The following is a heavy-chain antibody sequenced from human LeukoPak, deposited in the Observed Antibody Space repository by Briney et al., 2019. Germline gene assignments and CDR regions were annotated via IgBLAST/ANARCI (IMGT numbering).Heavy chain of an antibody. V-gene: IGHV3-9*01. CDR2: ISWNSVSI. CDR3: ARVVGPGDY. D-gene: IGHD1-26*01. J-gene: IGHJ4*02. CDR1: GFTFDDYA. Sequence: PGGSLRLSCAASGFTFDDYAMHWVRQAPGKGLEWVSGISWNSVSIGYADSVKGRFTISRDNAKNSLYLQMNSLRAEDTAVYYCARVVGPGDYWGQGTLVTVSS.